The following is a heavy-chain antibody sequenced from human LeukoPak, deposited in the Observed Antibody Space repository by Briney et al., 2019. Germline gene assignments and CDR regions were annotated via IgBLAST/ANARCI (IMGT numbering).Heavy chain of an antibody. CDR1: GGSISSSSYY. CDR2: IYYSGST. CDR3: AVTIAAPTLCFDY. Sequence: SETLSLTCTVSGGSISSSSYYWGWIRQPPGKGLEWIGSIYYSGSTYYNPSLKSRVTISVDTSKNQFSLKLSSVTAADTAVYYCAVTIAAPTLCFDYWGQGTLVTVSS. D-gene: IGHD6-6*01. V-gene: IGHV4-39*01. J-gene: IGHJ4*02.